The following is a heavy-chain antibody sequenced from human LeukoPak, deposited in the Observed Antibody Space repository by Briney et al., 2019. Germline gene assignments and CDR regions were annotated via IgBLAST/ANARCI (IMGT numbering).Heavy chain of an antibody. J-gene: IGHJ5*02. CDR2: IYECGST. D-gene: IGHD3-10*01. Sequence: PSETLSLTCTVSGGSIRSSYYYWGWIRQPPGKGLGGIGSIYECGSTYYHPSLKSRVTISGDTAKNQFSLKLNSVTAADTAVYYCARHYGPWGQGTLVTVSS. CDR3: ARHYGP. CDR1: GGSIRSSYYY. V-gene: IGHV4-39*01.